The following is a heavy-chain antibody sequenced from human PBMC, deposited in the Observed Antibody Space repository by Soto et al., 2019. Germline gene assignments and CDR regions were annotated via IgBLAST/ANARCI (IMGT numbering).Heavy chain of an antibody. CDR3: ARDQRIAVAGTGAFDI. D-gene: IGHD6-19*01. Sequence: QVQLVQSGAEVKKPGSSVKASCKASGGTFSSYTISWVRQAPGQGLEWMGRIIPILGIANYAQKFQGRVTITADKSTSTAYMELSSLRSEDTVVYYCARDQRIAVAGTGAFDIWGQETMVTVSS. J-gene: IGHJ3*02. V-gene: IGHV1-69*08. CDR1: GGTFSSYT. CDR2: IIPILGIA.